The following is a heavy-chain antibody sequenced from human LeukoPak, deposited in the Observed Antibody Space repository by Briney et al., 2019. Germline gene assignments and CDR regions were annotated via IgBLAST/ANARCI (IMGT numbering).Heavy chain of an antibody. Sequence: PGGSLRLSCAASGFIVNNYYMGWVRQPPGKGLEWVSIIYPGGNAHYADSVRGRFTISRDNSKDTLSLQMSSLRAEDTAVYYCASSDTGYFDYWGQGTLVTVSS. D-gene: IGHD1-14*01. CDR1: GFIVNNYY. J-gene: IGHJ4*02. CDR3: ASSDTGYFDY. CDR2: IYPGGNA. V-gene: IGHV3-53*05.